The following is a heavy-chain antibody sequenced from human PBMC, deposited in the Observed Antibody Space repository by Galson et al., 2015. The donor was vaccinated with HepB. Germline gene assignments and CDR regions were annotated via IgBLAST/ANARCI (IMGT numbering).Heavy chain of an antibody. V-gene: IGHV1-69*13. D-gene: IGHD3-3*01. Sequence: SVKVSCKASGGTFSSYAISWVRQAPGQGLEWMGGVIPIFGTANYAQKFQGRVTITADESTSTAYMELSSLRSEDTAVYYCARDGQYYDFWSGYYPNWFDPWGQGTLVTVSS. CDR2: VIPIFGTA. CDR1: GGTFSSYA. J-gene: IGHJ5*02. CDR3: ARDGQYYDFWSGYYPNWFDP.